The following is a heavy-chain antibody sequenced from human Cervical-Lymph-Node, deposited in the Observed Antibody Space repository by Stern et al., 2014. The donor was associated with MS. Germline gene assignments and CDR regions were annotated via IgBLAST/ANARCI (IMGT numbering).Heavy chain of an antibody. CDR2: FNPSGGKT. CDR3: ARVLSLATSDS. CDR1: GYTFTTYY. D-gene: IGHD1-1*01. V-gene: IGHV1-46*01. Sequence: QVQLVQSGAEIRKPGASVKISCEASGYTFTTYYMHWVRQAPGQGLEWVALFNPSGGKTTYAQGFQGRVTVTGDTSTSTVDMELTGLRSEDTAVYYCARVLSLATSDSWGQGTLVIVSS. J-gene: IGHJ4*02.